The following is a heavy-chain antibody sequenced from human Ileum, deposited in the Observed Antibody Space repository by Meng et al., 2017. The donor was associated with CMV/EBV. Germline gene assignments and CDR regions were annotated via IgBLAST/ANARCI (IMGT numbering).Heavy chain of an antibody. CDR1: GFTFSDYY. CDR3: ARDRRHYVESSGYGSLDY. Sequence: GESLKISCAASGFTFSDYYMSWIRQAPGKGLEWVSNISASGSTIYYADSVKGRITISRDNAKNSVYLQMNGLRAEDTAVYYCARDRRHYVESSGYGSLDYWGQGTLVTVSS. CDR2: ISASGSTI. V-gene: IGHV3-11*04. J-gene: IGHJ4*02. D-gene: IGHD3-22*01.